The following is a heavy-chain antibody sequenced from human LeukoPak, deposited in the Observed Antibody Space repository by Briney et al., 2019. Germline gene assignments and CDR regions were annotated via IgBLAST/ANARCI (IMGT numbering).Heavy chain of an antibody. V-gene: IGHV3-23*01. CDR1: GFTLSSYA. J-gene: IGHJ4*02. D-gene: IGHD5-18*01. Sequence: QAGGSLRLSCAASGFTLSSYAMSWVRQAPGKGLEWVSAISGSGGSTYYADSVKGRFTISRDNSKNTLYLQMNSLRAEDTAVYYCAKGPLEELWLHAAGYWGQGTLVTVSS. CDR3: AKGPLEELWLHAAGY. CDR2: ISGSGGST.